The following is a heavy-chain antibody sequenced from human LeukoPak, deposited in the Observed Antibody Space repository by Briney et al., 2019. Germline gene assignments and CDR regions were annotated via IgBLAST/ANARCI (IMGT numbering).Heavy chain of an antibody. CDR3: ARVQAGTIFGVVATYYFDY. V-gene: IGHV3-53*01. D-gene: IGHD3-3*01. Sequence: GRSLRLSCAASGFTVSSNYMSWVRQAPGKGLEWVAVIYSGGSTYYADSVKGRFTISRDNSKNTPYLQMNSLRAEDTAVYYCARVQAGTIFGVVATYYFDYWGQGTLVTVSS. CDR1: GFTVSSNY. CDR2: IYSGGST. J-gene: IGHJ4*02.